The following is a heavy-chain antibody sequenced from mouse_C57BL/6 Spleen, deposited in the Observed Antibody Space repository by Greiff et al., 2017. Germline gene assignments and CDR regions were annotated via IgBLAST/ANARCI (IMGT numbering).Heavy chain of an antibody. CDR3: SRHPYYYGSSLYAMDY. J-gene: IGHJ4*01. D-gene: IGHD1-1*01. Sequence: QVQLKESGAELVKPGASVKLSCKASGYTFTEYTIHWVKQRSGQGLEWIGWFYPGRGSIKYNEKFKDKATLTADKSSSTFYMELSRLTSEDSAVYFCSRHPYYYGSSLYAMDYWGQGTSVTGSS. CDR1: GYTFTEYT. CDR2: FYPGRGSI. V-gene: IGHV1-62-2*01.